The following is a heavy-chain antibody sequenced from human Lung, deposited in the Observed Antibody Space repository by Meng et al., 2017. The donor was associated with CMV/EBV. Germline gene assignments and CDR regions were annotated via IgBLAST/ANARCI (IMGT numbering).Heavy chain of an antibody. CDR2: INPNSGGT. J-gene: IGHJ5*02. D-gene: IGHD2-2*01. Sequence: ASGNTFTGYYMHWVRQAPGQGLEWMGWINPNSGGTNYAQKFQGRVTMTRDTSISTAYMELSRLRSDDTAVYYCAREGGSTADWFDPWGQGTLVTVSS. CDR3: AREGGSTADWFDP. CDR1: GNTFTGYY. V-gene: IGHV1-2*02.